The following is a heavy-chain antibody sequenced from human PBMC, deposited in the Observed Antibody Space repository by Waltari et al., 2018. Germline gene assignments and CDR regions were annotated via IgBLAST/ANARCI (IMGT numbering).Heavy chain of an antibody. J-gene: IGHJ6*02. V-gene: IGHV4-30-4*08. CDR1: GVSITYAGHY. Sequence: QVQLQESGPGLVKPSQTLSLTCTVSGVSITYAGHYWTWIRQRPGQCLEWIGYVYRSGSTYYNPTLKSRVTISLDTSRNHFSLTLTSVTAADTALYYCARPRSAYYYYGMDVWGQGTTVTVSS. CDR3: ARPRSAYYYYGMDV. CDR2: VYRSGST. D-gene: IGHD3-3*01.